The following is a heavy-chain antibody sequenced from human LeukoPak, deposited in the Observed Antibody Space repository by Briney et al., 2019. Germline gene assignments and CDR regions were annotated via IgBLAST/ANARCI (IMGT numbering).Heavy chain of an antibody. V-gene: IGHV3-53*01. D-gene: IGHD3-22*01. CDR1: GFTVSRKY. CDR2: IYSGGTT. J-gene: IGHJ4*02. Sequence: GGSLRLSCAASGFTVSRKYMSWVRQAPGKGLECVSVIYSGGTTYYADSVKGRFTISRDNSKNTLYLQMNSLRAEDTAVYYCAKGGYDKGTTEDYWGQGTLVTVSS. CDR3: AKGGYDKGTTEDY.